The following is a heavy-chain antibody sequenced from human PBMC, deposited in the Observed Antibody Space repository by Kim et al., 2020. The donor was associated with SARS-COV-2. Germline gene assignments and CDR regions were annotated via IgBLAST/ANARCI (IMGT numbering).Heavy chain of an antibody. Sequence: GGSLRLSCAASGFTFSTYGMSWVRQAPGKGLEWVSGISGRDGSTYYTDSVKGRFTISRDNSKNTLYLQMNSLRAEDTAVYYCAKFYVVTGTRPFFDSWGPGTLVTVSS. J-gene: IGHJ4*02. CDR3: AKFYVVTGTRPFFDS. CDR2: ISGRDGST. D-gene: IGHD2-15*01. V-gene: IGHV3-23*01. CDR1: GFTFSTYG.